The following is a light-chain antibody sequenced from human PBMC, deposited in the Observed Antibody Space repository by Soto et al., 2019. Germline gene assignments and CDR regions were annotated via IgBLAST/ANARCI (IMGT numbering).Light chain of an antibody. CDR2: DDS. V-gene: IGLV3-21*02. CDR3: QVWDSSSDHYV. Sequence: SYELTQPPSVSVAPGQTARLTCGGGNIGTKSVHWYQQKPGQAPVLVVYDDSDRPSGIPERFSGSNSGTTATLTISRVEAGDEADYYCQVWDSSSDHYVFGTGTKVTVL. J-gene: IGLJ1*01. CDR1: NIGTKS.